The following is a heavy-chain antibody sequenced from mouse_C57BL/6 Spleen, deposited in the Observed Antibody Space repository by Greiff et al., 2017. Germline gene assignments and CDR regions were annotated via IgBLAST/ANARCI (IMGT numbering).Heavy chain of an antibody. J-gene: IGHJ2*01. V-gene: IGHV2-2*01. Sequence: QLQLKESGPGLVQPSQGLSITCTVPGFSLTSYGVHWVRQSPGKVLEWLGVIWSGGSTDYNAAFISRLSISTDNSKSQVFFKMNSLQADDTAIYYCARNSYSNFLDDWGQGTTRTVSS. CDR3: ARNSYSNFLDD. D-gene: IGHD2-5*01. CDR1: GFSLTSYG. CDR2: IWSGGST.